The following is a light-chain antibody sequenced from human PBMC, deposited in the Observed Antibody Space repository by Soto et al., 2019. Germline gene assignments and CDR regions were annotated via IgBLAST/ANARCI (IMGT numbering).Light chain of an antibody. CDR1: QSVTNNY. J-gene: IGKJ4*01. CDR3: QQDGSSPLT. CDR2: DAS. Sequence: EIVLTQSPGTLSLSPGEGATLSCRASQSVTNNYLAWYQQKPGQAPRLLIYDASSRASGIPDRFSGSPSGTDFTLTIRRLEPEDFPVYYCQQDGSSPLTFGRGTKVEIK. V-gene: IGKV3-20*01.